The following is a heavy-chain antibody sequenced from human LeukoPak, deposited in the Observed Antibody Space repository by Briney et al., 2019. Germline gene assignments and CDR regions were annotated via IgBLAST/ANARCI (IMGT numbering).Heavy chain of an antibody. V-gene: IGHV3-30*02. CDR1: GFTFSSYG. D-gene: IGHD2-21*02. CDR2: IRYDGSNK. J-gene: IGHJ5*02. Sequence: PGGSLRLSCAASGFTFSSYGMHWVRQAPGKGLEWVAFIRYDGSNKYYADSVKGRFTISRDNSKNTLYLQMNSLRAEDTAVYYCAEAYCGGDCYPWWFDPWGQGTLVTVSS. CDR3: AEAYCGGDCYPWWFDP.